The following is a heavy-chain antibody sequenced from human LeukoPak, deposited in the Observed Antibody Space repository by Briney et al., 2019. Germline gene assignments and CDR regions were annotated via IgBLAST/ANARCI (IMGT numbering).Heavy chain of an antibody. V-gene: IGHV1-69*13. D-gene: IGHD2-2*01. CDR3: AREGYCSSTSCQNFDY. CDR2: IIPIFGTA. J-gene: IGHJ4*02. Sequence: GASVKVSCKASGGTXSSYAISGVRQAPGQGLEWMGGIIPIFGTANYAQKFQGRVTSTADESTSTAYMELSSLRSEDTAVYYCAREGYCSSTSCQNFDYWGQGTLVTVSS. CDR1: GGTXSSYA.